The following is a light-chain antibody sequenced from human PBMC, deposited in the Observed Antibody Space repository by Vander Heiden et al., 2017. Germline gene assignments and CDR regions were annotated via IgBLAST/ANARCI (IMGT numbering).Light chain of an antibody. CDR2: GAS. CDR1: QSVSSN. J-gene: IGKJ2*01. V-gene: IGKV3D-15*01. Sequence: EIVMTQSPATLSVSPGERATLSCRASQSVSSNLAWYQQKPGQAPRLLIYGASIRATGIPARFSGSGYGTEFTLTISSRQSEDFAVYYCQQYKNWPPYTFGQGTKLEIK. CDR3: QQYKNWPPYT.